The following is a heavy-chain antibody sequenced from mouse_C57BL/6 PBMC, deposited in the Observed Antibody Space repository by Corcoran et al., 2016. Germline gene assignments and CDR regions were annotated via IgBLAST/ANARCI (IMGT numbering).Heavy chain of an antibody. J-gene: IGHJ2*01. Sequence: QLQLQQSGPELVKPGASVKISCKASGYTFTDYYINWVKQRPGQGLEWIGWIFPGSGSTYYNEKFKGKATLTVDKSYSTAYMLLSSLTSEDSAVYFCARGGNSYYGSSPDYWGQGTTLTVSS. V-gene: IGHV1-75*01. D-gene: IGHD1-1*01. CDR1: GYTFTDYY. CDR2: IFPGSGST. CDR3: ARGGNSYYGSSPDY.